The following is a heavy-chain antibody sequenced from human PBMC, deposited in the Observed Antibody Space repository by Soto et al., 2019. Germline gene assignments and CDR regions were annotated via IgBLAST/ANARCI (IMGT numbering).Heavy chain of an antibody. CDR2: ISDYNGNT. J-gene: IGHJ6*02. CDR1: GYTFSNYG. Sequence: QVHLVQSGGEVKKPGASVKVSCRASGYTFSNYGISWVRQAPGQGLEWMGWISDYNGNTFYGKKFQGRVTMTTDTSTRKAFMELRSLRSDDTAVYYCAREGFYSGSGTYSPPRYYGMDVWGQGTTVTVSS. CDR3: AREGFYSGSGTYSPPRYYGMDV. D-gene: IGHD3-10*01. V-gene: IGHV1-18*01.